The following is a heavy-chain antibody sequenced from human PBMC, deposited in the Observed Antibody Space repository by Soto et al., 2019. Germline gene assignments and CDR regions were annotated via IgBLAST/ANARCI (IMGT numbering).Heavy chain of an antibody. CDR3: ARRPMWRQVAQDYGMDV. D-gene: IGHD2-15*01. CDR1: GYPFTGYY. V-gene: IGHV1-2*02. J-gene: IGHJ6*02. CDR2: VSPKTGET. Sequence: QVQLVQSGSEVKKPGASVTVSCKASGYPFTGYYIHWVRQAPGQGPEWMGWVSPKTGETNYVQKFQGRVTMTPETSTSTACLELTRLRSDDTAVYYCARRPMWRQVAQDYGMDVWGHGTTVTVS.